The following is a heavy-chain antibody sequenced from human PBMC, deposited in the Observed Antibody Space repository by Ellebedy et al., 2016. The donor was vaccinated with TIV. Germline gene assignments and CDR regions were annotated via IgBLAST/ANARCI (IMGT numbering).Heavy chain of an antibody. CDR2: FSASDGST. D-gene: IGHD6-13*01. CDR1: GFTFTTYA. J-gene: IGHJ3*02. V-gene: IGHV3-23*01. CDR3: AKSLIAALGTGAFDI. Sequence: GESLKISCAASGFTFTTYALSWVRRAPGRGLDWVSGFSASDGSTQYADSVRGRFTISRDNSKSMLYLQMNSLSAEDMAIYYCAKSLIAALGTGAFDIWGQGTVVTVSS.